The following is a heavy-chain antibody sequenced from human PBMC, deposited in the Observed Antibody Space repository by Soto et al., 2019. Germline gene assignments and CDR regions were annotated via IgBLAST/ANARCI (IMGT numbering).Heavy chain of an antibody. CDR1: GYSFTNYW. V-gene: IGHV5-51*01. Sequence: GESLKISCKGPGYSFTNYWIGWVRQMPGKGLEWMGMIYPGDSDTRYSPSFQGQVTISADKSSSTAYLQWSSLKASDTAMFYCVRHYGRYFDYWGQGTLVTVSS. CDR2: IYPGDSDT. J-gene: IGHJ4*02. CDR3: VRHYGRYFDY. D-gene: IGHD3-10*01.